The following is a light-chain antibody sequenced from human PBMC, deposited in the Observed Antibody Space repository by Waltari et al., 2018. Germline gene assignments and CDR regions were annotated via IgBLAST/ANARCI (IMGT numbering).Light chain of an antibody. CDR2: VNSDGSH. CDR1: SGHSSNV. Sequence: QLVLTQSPSVSASLGASVKLTCTLSSGHSSNVIAWHQQQPGKGPRYLMKVNSDGSHSKGDEIPDRFSGSSSGPERYLTISSLQSDDEADYDCQTGGHGTWVFGGGTKLTVL. J-gene: IGLJ3*02. CDR3: QTGGHGTWV. V-gene: IGLV4-69*01.